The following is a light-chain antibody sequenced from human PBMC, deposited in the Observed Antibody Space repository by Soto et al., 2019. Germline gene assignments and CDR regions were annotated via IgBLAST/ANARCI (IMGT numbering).Light chain of an antibody. V-gene: IGKV1-33*01. CDR1: QDIRNH. Sequence: DIQMTQSPSSLSASVGDRITITCQASQDIRNHLNWYQQKPGKAPKILIYDASNLEAGVPSRFGGSGSGTDFTFSISSLQPEDSATYYGQQYLHVLTFGGGTKVEIK. J-gene: IGKJ4*01. CDR3: QQYLHVLT. CDR2: DAS.